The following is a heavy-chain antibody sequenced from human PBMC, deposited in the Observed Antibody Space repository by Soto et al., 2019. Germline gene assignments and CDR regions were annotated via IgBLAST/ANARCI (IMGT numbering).Heavy chain of an antibody. Sequence: QVQLQESGPGLVKPSETLSLTCTVSGGSISSYYWSWIRQPPGKGLEWIGYIYYSGSTNYNPSLKSRVTISVDTSKNQFSLKLSSVTAADTAVYYCARVPPSDDYVWGSYRYPNFFDYWGQGTLVTVSS. D-gene: IGHD3-16*02. V-gene: IGHV4-59*01. CDR1: GGSISSYY. J-gene: IGHJ4*02. CDR2: IYYSGST. CDR3: ARVPPSDDYVWGSYRYPNFFDY.